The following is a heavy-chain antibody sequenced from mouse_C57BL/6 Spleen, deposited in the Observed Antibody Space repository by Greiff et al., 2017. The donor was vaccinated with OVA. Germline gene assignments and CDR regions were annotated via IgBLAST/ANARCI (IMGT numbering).Heavy chain of an antibody. CDR1: GYSFTSYY. CDR3: ARPGGTTSWFAY. CDR2: IYPGSGNT. Sequence: VQLHQSGPELVKPGASVKISCKASGYSFTSYYIHWVKQRPGQGLEWIGWIYPGSGNTKYNEKFKGKATLTADTSSSTAYMQRSSLTSEDAAVYYCARPGGTTSWFAYWGQGTLVTVSA. D-gene: IGHD1-1*01. J-gene: IGHJ3*01. V-gene: IGHV1-66*01.